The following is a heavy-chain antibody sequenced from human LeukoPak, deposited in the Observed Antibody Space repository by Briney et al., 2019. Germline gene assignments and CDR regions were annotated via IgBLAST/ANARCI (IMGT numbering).Heavy chain of an antibody. D-gene: IGHD3-22*01. J-gene: IGHJ4*02. CDR3: ARDLVDYDSSGYYYTYYFDY. Sequence: GGSLRLSCAPSGFTFSSYSMNWVRQAPGKGLEWVSSISSSSSYIYYADSVKGRFTISRDNAKNSLYLQMNSLRAEDTAVYYCARDLVDYDSSGYYYTYYFDYWGQGTLVTVSS. V-gene: IGHV3-21*01. CDR1: GFTFSSYS. CDR2: ISSSSSYI.